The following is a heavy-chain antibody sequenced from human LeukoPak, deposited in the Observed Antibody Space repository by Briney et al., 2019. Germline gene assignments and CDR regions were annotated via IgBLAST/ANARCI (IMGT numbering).Heavy chain of an antibody. D-gene: IGHD6-19*01. Sequence: ASVKVSCKATGYTITGYYMHWVRQAPGQGLEWMGWINPNSGGTNYAQKFQGRVTMTRDTSISTAYMELSRLRSDDTAVYYCARGDSSGWYCFDYWGQGTLVTVSS. CDR3: ARGDSSGWYCFDY. J-gene: IGHJ4*02. V-gene: IGHV1-2*02. CDR2: INPNSGGT. CDR1: GYTITGYY.